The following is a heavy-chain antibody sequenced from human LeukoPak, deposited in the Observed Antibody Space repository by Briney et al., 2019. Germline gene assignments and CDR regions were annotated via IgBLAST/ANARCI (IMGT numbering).Heavy chain of an antibody. CDR1: GYTFTSYA. J-gene: IGHJ4*02. V-gene: IGHV1-18*01. CDR3: ATISGSYFSTPDDY. Sequence: ASVKVSCKASGYTFTSYAMHWVRQAPGQRLEWMGWISAYNGNTNYAQKLQGRVTMTTDTSTSTAYMELRSLRSDDTAVYYCATISGSYFSTPDDYWGQGTLVTVSS. D-gene: IGHD1-26*01. CDR2: ISAYNGNT.